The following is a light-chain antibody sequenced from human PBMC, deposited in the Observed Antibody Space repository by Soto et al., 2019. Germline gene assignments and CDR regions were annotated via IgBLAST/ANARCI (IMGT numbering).Light chain of an antibody. CDR2: GAF. CDR3: QQYNDWPLT. V-gene: IGKV3-15*01. J-gene: IGKJ1*01. CDR1: QSVSSN. Sequence: EIVMPQSPVTLSVSPGERATLSYRASQSVSSNLAWYQQKPGQAPSLLIYGAFTRATGIPARFSGTGSGTEFTLTISSLQPEDFALYYCQQYNDWPLTVGQGTKGGIK.